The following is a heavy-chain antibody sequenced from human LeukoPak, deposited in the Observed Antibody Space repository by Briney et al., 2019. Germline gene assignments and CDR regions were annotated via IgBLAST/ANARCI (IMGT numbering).Heavy chain of an antibody. CDR1: GFTFNNYV. D-gene: IGHD6-25*01. J-gene: IGHJ4*02. CDR3: AKGSSSGRPYYFDY. CDR2: ITDSSTST. Sequence: GGSLRLSCAASGFTFNNYVMNWVRQAPGKGLEWVSAITDSSTSTYYADSVKGRFTISRHNSKNTLYLQMNSLRAEDTAVYYCAKGSSSGRPYYFDYWGQGTLVTVPS. V-gene: IGHV3-23*01.